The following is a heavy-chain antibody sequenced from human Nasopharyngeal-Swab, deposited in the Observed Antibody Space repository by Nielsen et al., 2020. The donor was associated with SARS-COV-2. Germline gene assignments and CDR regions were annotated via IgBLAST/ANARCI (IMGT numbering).Heavy chain of an antibody. V-gene: IGHV3-9*01. CDR2: INGNSGTI. Sequence: SLKISCTASGFTFDDYAMHWVRQAPGKGLEWVSGINGNSGTIGYADSVKGRFTISRDNAKNSLFLQMNSLRTEDTALYYCARDAARSWYNWFDPWGQGTLVTVSS. J-gene: IGHJ5*02. CDR1: GFTFDDYA. CDR3: ARDAARSWYNWFDP. D-gene: IGHD6-13*01.